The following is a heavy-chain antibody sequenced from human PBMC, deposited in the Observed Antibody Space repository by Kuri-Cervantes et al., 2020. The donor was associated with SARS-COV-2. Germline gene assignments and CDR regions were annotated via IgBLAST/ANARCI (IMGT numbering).Heavy chain of an antibody. CDR1: GDSITIYY. D-gene: IGHD3-3*01. V-gene: IGHV4-59*01. Sequence: GSLRLSCTVSGDSITIYYWSWIRQSPGKGLEWIGYISETGGTNYNPSLKSRVTTSVDISKNQFSLKMNSVNAADTAVYYCARDGSPRVWNGYYMDYWGQGTLVTVSS. J-gene: IGHJ4*02. CDR2: ISETGGT. CDR3: ARDGSPRVWNGYYMDY.